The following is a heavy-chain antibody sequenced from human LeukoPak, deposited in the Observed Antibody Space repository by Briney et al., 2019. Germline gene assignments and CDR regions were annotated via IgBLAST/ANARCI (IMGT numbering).Heavy chain of an antibody. CDR2: IRSKANSYAT. CDR1: GFTFSGSA. J-gene: IGHJ6*02. CDR3: TRRVAYYYGMDV. V-gene: IGHV3-73*01. Sequence: SGGSLKLSCAASGFTFSGSAMHWVRQASGKGLEWVGRIRSKANSYATAYAASVKGRFTISRDDSKNMAYLQMNSLKTEDTAVYYCTRRVAYYYGMDVWGQGTTVTVSS. D-gene: IGHD2-15*01.